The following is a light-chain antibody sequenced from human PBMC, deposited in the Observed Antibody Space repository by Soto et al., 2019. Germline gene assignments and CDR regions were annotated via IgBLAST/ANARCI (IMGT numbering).Light chain of an antibody. CDR2: WAS. J-gene: IGKJ3*01. CDR3: QQYYSIPFT. CDR1: QSVLYSSNNKNY. Sequence: DIVMTQSPDSLAVSLGERATINCKSSQSVLYSSNNKNYLAWYQQKPGQPPKLLIYWASTRESGVPDRFSGSGSGTDFTLTISSLQAEDVADYDCQQYYSIPFTFGPGTKVDIK. V-gene: IGKV4-1*01.